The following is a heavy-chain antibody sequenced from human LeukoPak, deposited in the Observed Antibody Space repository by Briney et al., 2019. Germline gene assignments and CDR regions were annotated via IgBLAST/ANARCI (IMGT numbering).Heavy chain of an antibody. V-gene: IGHV4-59*01. Sequence: SETLSLTCTVSGGSIGSYYWSWIRQPPGKGLEWIGYIYYSGSTNYNPSLKSRVTISVDTSKNQFSLKLSSVTAADTAVYYCARDHQGWDPAYYYYYYYMDVWGKGTTVTVSS. CDR1: GGSIGSYY. J-gene: IGHJ6*03. D-gene: IGHD5-18*01. CDR2: IYYSGST. CDR3: ARDHQGWDPAYYYYYYYMDV.